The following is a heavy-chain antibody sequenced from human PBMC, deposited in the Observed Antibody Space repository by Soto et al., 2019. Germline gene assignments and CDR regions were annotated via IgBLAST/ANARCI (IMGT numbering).Heavy chain of an antibody. CDR1: GYTFTSYG. CDR3: ARAPLYSTSPKSAFDI. J-gene: IGHJ3*02. V-gene: IGHV1-18*01. D-gene: IGHD6-6*01. Sequence: QVQLVQSGPEVKKPGASVKVSCKASGYTFTSYGISWVRQAPGQGLEWMGGISTYNGNPNYAQKLQGRVTMTTDTSTSTAYMELRSLRSDDTAVFYCARAPLYSTSPKSAFDIWGQGTVVTVSS. CDR2: ISTYNGNP.